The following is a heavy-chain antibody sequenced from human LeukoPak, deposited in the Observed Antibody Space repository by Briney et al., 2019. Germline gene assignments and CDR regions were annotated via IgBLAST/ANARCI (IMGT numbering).Heavy chain of an antibody. CDR2: ISAYNGNT. CDR3: ARDLSASYYYDSSGYYYFDAFDI. D-gene: IGHD3-22*01. J-gene: IGHJ3*02. CDR1: GYTFSNYV. V-gene: IGHV1-18*01. Sequence: ASVKVSCKASGYTFSNYVVTWVRQAPGQGLEWMGWISAYNGNTNYAQKLQGRVTMTTDTSTSTAYMELRSLRSDDTAVYYCARDLSASYYYDSSGYYYFDAFDIWGQGTMVTVSS.